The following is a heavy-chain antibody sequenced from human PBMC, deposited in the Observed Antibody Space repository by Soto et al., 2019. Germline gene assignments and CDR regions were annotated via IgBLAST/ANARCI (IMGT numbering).Heavy chain of an antibody. Sequence: QITLKESGPPLVKPTQTLTLTCTFSGFSLSTREVGVGWIRQPPGKALEWLALIYWDDDKRYRPSLKSRLTIAKDTSKNLVILIMTNMDPEDTATYYCAHRRYYYGSGSYYTHWGQGILVTVSS. CDR1: GFSLSTREVG. J-gene: IGHJ4*02. CDR3: AHRRYYYGSGSYYTH. CDR2: IYWDDDK. D-gene: IGHD3-10*01. V-gene: IGHV2-5*02.